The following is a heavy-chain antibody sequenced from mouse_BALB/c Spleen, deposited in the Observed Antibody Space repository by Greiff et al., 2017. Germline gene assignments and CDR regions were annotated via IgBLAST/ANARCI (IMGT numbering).Heavy chain of an antibody. Sequence: QVQLKESGPGLVQPSQSLSITCTVSGFSLTSYGVHWVRQSPGKGLEWLGVIWSGGSTDYNAAFISRLSISKDNSKSQVFFKMNSLQANDTAIYYCARSYGNYAGGAMDYWGQGTSVTVSS. J-gene: IGHJ4*01. CDR2: IWSGGST. V-gene: IGHV2-2*02. CDR1: GFSLTSYG. D-gene: IGHD2-10*02. CDR3: ARSYGNYAGGAMDY.